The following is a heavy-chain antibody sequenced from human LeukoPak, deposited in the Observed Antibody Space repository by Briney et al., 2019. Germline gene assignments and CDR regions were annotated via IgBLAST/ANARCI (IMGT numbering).Heavy chain of an antibody. CDR2: IYYSGST. Sequence: PSETLSLTCTVSGGSISSYYWNWIRQPPGKGLEWIGYIYYSGSTNYNPSLKSRVTISVDTSKNQFSLKLSSVTAADTAVYYCARDGYSSSSYRYYYYYMDVWGKGTTVTVPS. V-gene: IGHV4-59*12. CDR3: ARDGYSSSSYRYYYYYMDV. CDR1: GGSISSYY. J-gene: IGHJ6*03. D-gene: IGHD6-6*01.